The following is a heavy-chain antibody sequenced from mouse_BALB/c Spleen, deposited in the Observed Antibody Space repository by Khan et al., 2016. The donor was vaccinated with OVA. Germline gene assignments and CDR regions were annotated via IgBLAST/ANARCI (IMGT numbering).Heavy chain of an antibody. V-gene: IGHV2-6*02. J-gene: IGHJ4*01. CDR1: GFSLTNFG. Sequence: QVQLQQSGPGLVAPSQSLSITCTVSGFSLTNFGVHWVRQPPGKGLEWLVLIWSDGTTTYNSALKSRLSISKGTSKSQVFLKMNSLQTDDTAMYYCARNSYPYAMDYWGQGTSVTVSS. CDR2: IWSDGTT. CDR3: ARNSYPYAMDY.